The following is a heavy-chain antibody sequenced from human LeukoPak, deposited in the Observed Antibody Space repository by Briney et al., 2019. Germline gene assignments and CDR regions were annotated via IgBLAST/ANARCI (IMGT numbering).Heavy chain of an antibody. CDR2: IYTSGST. J-gene: IGHJ6*03. CDR1: GGSISSYY. CDR3: ARDLGIAAAGYGYYYYYMDV. Sequence: SETLSLTCTVSGGSISSYYWSWIRQPAGKGLEWIGRIYTSGSTNYNPSLKSRVTMSVDTSKNQFSLKLSSVTAADTAVYYCARDLGIAAAGYGYYYYYMDVWGKGTTVTVSS. V-gene: IGHV4-4*07. D-gene: IGHD6-13*01.